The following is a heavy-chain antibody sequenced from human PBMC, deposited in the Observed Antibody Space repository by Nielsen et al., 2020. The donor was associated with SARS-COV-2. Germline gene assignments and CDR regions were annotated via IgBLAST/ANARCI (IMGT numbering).Heavy chain of an antibody. CDR3: ARHPEGYDSTGRFDP. J-gene: IGHJ5*02. V-gene: IGHV4-59*08. D-gene: IGHD3-22*01. CDR2: TSYSGRF. CDR1: GGSISNFY. Sequence: SETLSLTCTVSGGSISNFYWSWIRQPPGKGLEWIGYTSYSGRFNYNPSLKSRVTISDDTSKKQISLKLRSVTAVDTAVYYCARHPEGYDSTGRFDPWGQGTLVTVSS.